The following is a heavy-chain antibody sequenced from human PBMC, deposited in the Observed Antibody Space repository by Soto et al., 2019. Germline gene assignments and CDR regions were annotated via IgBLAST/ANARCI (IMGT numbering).Heavy chain of an antibody. J-gene: IGHJ2*01. CDR1: GGSISSGGYY. CDR2: IYYSGST. D-gene: IGHD3-3*01. CDR3: ARGPDSSHWYFDL. Sequence: QVQLQESGPGLVKPSQTLSLTCSVSGGSISSGGYYWSWIRQHPGKGLEWIGYIYYSGSTCYNPSLKSRVNISGDTSKNQFSLKLSSVTAADTAVYYCARGPDSSHWYFDLWGRGTLVTVSS. V-gene: IGHV4-31*03.